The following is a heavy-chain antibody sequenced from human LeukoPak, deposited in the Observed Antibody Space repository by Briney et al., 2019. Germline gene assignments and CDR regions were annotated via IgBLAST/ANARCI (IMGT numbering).Heavy chain of an antibody. CDR2: INPSGGST. Sequence: EASVKVSCKASGYTFTSYYMHWVRQAPGQGLEWMGIINPSGGSTSYAQKLQGRVTMTTDTSTSTAYMELRSLRSDDTAVYYCARCGSYSYIPNFDYWGQGTLVTVSS. D-gene: IGHD1-26*01. CDR3: ARCGSYSYIPNFDY. CDR1: GYTFTSYY. J-gene: IGHJ4*02. V-gene: IGHV1-46*01.